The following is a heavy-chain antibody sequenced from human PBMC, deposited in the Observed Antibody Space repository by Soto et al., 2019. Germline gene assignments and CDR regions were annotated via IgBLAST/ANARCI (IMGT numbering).Heavy chain of an antibody. J-gene: IGHJ4*02. CDR1: GFSFISHW. D-gene: IGHD2-15*01. CDR2: VNGDGGSK. Sequence: GGSLRLYCAACGFSFISHWMHWDRQAPGKGLVWVARVNGDGGSKDYADSVKGRFTISRDNAKNTLYLQMNSLRADDTAVYYCARAKNYGGNQLDYWGQGALVTVSS. V-gene: IGHV3-74*01. CDR3: ARAKNYGGNQLDY.